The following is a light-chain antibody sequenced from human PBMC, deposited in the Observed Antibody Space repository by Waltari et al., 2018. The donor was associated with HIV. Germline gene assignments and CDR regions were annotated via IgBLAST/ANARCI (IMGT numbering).Light chain of an antibody. V-gene: IGLV2-23*02. CDR1: SSDVGSYNV. CDR2: EVT. Sequence: QSALTQPASVSGSPGQSITIPCTGTSSDVGSYNVVSWYQQHPGKAPKLMIYEVTKRPSGVSNRFSGSKSVNTASLTISGLQAEDESDYYCCSYAGRSTHVFGTGTKVTVL. CDR3: CSYAGRSTHV. J-gene: IGLJ1*01.